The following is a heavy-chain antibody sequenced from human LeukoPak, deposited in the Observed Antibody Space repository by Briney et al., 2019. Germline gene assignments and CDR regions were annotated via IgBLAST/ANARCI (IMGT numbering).Heavy chain of an antibody. CDR3: VRDYRGGWNDY. D-gene: IGHD1-26*01. J-gene: IGHJ4*02. Sequence: PGGPLRLSCAATGFTFTKHRMIWVPQTIGRGLECVAKIREDGNEKHYVDPVKGRFTISRDNAKNSLFLQMNTLRVDDTAVYYCVRDYRGGWNDYWGQGTLVTVSS. CDR2: IREDGNEK. CDR1: GFTFTKHR. V-gene: IGHV3-7*01.